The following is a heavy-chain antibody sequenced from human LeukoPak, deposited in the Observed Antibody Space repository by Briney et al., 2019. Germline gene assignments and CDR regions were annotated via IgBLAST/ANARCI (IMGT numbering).Heavy chain of an antibody. J-gene: IGHJ4*02. CDR1: GGSFSGYY. CDR3: ARGGSGSYFRGIFGGYYFDY. D-gene: IGHD3-10*01. Sequence: PSETLSLTCAVYGGSFSGYYWSWIRQPPGKGLEWIGEINHSGSTNYNPSLKSRVTISVDTSKNQFSLKLSSVTAADTAVYYCARGGSGSYFRGIFGGYYFDYWGQGTLVTVSS. CDR2: INHSGST. V-gene: IGHV4-34*01.